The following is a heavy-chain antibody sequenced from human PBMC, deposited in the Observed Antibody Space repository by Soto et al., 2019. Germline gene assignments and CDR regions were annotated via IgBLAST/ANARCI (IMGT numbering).Heavy chain of an antibody. CDR2: MNTNNGNT. V-gene: IGHV1-8*01. CDR1: GYTFTSYD. Sequence: QVQLVQSGAEVKKPGASVKVSCKTSGYTFTSYDINWVRQATGQGLEWMGWMNTNNGNTANAQKCQGRVTMTRNTSINTAYMELSSLGSEDTSVYYCASGKSSGAFDIWGQGTMVTVSS. CDR3: ASGKSSGAFDI. J-gene: IGHJ3*02. D-gene: IGHD1-26*01.